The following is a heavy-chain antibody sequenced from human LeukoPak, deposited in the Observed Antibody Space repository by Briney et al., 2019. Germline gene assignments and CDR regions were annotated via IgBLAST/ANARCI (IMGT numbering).Heavy chain of an antibody. CDR2: IYYSGST. CDR3: ATYYYDSSGYGYYFGY. V-gene: IGHV4-59*01. J-gene: IGHJ4*02. Sequence: PSETLSLTCTVSGGSISSYYWSWIRQPPGKGLEWIGYIYYSGSTNYNPSLKSRVTISVDTSKNQFSLKLSSVTAADTAVYYCATYYYDSSGYGYYFGYWGQGTLVTVSS. D-gene: IGHD3-22*01. CDR1: GGSISSYY.